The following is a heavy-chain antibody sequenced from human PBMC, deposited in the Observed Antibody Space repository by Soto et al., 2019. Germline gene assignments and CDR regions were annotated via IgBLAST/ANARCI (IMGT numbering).Heavy chain of an antibody. CDR3: ARPTTRSRYGFDS. CDR2: INPKSGGT. Sequence: ASVKVSCKASGYTFTGYYIHWVRQAPGQGLEWMGWINPKSGGTKYAQKFQDGVTMTGDTSISTAYMELSRLRSGDTAVYYCARPTTRSRYGFDSWGQGTLVTVSS. J-gene: IGHJ5*01. D-gene: IGHD2-2*01. V-gene: IGHV1-2*02. CDR1: GYTFTGYY.